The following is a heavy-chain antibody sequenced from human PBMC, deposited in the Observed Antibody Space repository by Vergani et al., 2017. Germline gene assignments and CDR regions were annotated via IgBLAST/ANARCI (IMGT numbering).Heavy chain of an antibody. J-gene: IGHJ6*02. Sequence: EVQLVESGGGLVKPGGSLRLSCAASGITFSSYSMNWVPQAPGKGLEWVSSISSSSSYIYYADSVKGRFTISRDNAKNSLYLQMNSLRAEDTAVYYCARFSSSWYFYGMDVWGQGTTVTVSS. CDR1: GITFSSYS. V-gene: IGHV3-21*01. CDR3: ARFSSSWYFYGMDV. CDR2: ISSSSSYI. D-gene: IGHD6-13*01.